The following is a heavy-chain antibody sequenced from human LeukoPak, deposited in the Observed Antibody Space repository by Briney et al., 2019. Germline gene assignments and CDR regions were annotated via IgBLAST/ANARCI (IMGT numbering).Heavy chain of an antibody. CDR3: ARDAQWLVPEGYYFYMDV. J-gene: IGHJ6*03. CDR2: ISSSSSYI. Sequence: PGGSLRLSCAGSGFTFSRYSMNWFRQAPGKGLEGVASISSSSSYIFYADSVKGPFTISRDNANNSLYLQMSSLRAEDTAVYYCARDAQWLVPEGYYFYMDVWGKGTTVTVSS. CDR1: GFTFSRYS. D-gene: IGHD6-19*01. V-gene: IGHV3-21*01.